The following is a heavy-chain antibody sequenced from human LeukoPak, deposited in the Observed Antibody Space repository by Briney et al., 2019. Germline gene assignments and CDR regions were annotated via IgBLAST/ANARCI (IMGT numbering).Heavy chain of an antibody. J-gene: IGHJ4*02. D-gene: IGHD3-3*01. Sequence: SETLSLTCTVSGRFMHIYYRGSIRQSPGKGLEYIAYIFYNGRTNYNLSLKSRVTISVDTSKNQFSLKLNYVTAADTAVYYCARHDFWSGFDYWGQGALVTVSS. CDR2: IFYNGRT. V-gene: IGHV4-59*08. CDR1: GRFMHIYY. CDR3: ARHDFWSGFDY.